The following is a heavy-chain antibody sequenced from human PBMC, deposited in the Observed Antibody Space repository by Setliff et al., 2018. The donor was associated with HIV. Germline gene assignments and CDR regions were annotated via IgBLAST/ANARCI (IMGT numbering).Heavy chain of an antibody. J-gene: IGHJ3*02. Sequence: SVKVSCKASGGTFSTYAISWVRQAPGHGLEWMGGIIPILGIADYAQKLQGRVTITADNSTSTAYMELSSLRSEDTALYYCASTYYYDSSGYLADAFDIWGQGTMVTVS. CDR1: GGTFSTYA. CDR2: IIPILGIA. D-gene: IGHD3-22*01. CDR3: ASTYYYDSSGYLADAFDI. V-gene: IGHV1-69*10.